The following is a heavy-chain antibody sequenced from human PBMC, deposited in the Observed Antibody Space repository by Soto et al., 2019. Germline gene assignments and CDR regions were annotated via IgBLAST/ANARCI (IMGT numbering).Heavy chain of an antibody. CDR2: IYTSGST. D-gene: IGHD6-13*01. J-gene: IGHJ4*02. Sequence: SETLSLTCTVSGGSISSCYWSWIRQPAGKGLEWIGRIYTSGSTNYNPSLKSRVTMSVDTSKNQFSLKLSSVTAADTAVYYCARDGSSSWHFDYWGQGTLVTDSS. V-gene: IGHV4-4*07. CDR3: ARDGSSSWHFDY. CDR1: GGSISSCY.